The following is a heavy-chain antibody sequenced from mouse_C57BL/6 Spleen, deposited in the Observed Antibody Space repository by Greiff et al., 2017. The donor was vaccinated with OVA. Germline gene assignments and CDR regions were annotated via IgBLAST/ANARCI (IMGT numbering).Heavy chain of an antibody. Sequence: VKLVESGAELVRPGTSVKMSCKASGYTFTNYWIGWAKQRPGHGLEWIGDIYPGGGYTNYNEKFKGKATLTADKSSSTAYMQFSSLTSEDSAIYYCAGFQDWYFDVWGTGTTVTVSS. D-gene: IGHD3-2*02. CDR2: IYPGGGYT. V-gene: IGHV1-63*01. CDR3: AGFQDWYFDV. CDR1: GYTFTNYW. J-gene: IGHJ1*03.